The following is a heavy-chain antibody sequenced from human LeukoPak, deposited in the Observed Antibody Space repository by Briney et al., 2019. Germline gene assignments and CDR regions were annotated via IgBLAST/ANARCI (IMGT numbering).Heavy chain of an antibody. CDR1: GGSISSSSYY. V-gene: IGHV4-39*07. J-gene: IGHJ5*02. Sequence: PSETLSLTCTVSGGSISSSSYYWGWIRQPPGKGLEWIGSIYYSGSTYYNPSLKSRVTISVDTSKNQFSLKLSSVTAADTAVYYCARVKSGFDPWGQGTLVTVSS. CDR3: ARVKSGFDP. CDR2: IYYSGST.